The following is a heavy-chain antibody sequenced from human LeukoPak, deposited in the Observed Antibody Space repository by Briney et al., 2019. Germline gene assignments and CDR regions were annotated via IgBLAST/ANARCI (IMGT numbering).Heavy chain of an antibody. CDR1: GFTFSSYS. Sequence: GGSLRLSCAASGFTFSSYSMNWVRQAPGKGLEWVSYISTGSSTIYYADSVRGRFTISRDNAKNSLYLQMNSLRAEDTAVYYCARDTRGFGYWGQGTLVTVSP. CDR3: ARDTRGFGY. CDR2: ISTGSSTI. V-gene: IGHV3-48*01. D-gene: IGHD1-1*01. J-gene: IGHJ4*02.